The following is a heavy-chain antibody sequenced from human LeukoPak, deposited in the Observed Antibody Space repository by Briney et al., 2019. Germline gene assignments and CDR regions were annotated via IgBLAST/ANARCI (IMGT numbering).Heavy chain of an antibody. CDR3: ARSYYYDSSGYYPLGF. J-gene: IGHJ3*01. V-gene: IGHV3-11*01. Sequence: GGSLRLSCAASGFTFSDYYMSWIRQAPGKGLEWVSYISSSGSTIYYADSVKGRFTISRDNAKNSLYLQMNSLRAEDTAVYYCARSYYYDSSGYYPLGFWGQGTMVTVSS. D-gene: IGHD3-22*01. CDR2: ISSSGSTI. CDR1: GFTFSDYY.